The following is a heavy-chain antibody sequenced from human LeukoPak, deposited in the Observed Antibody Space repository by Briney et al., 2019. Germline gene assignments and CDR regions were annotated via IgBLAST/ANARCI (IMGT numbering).Heavy chain of an antibody. CDR2: IYHSGST. D-gene: IGHD6-13*01. J-gene: IGHJ6*03. Sequence: PSETLSLTCTVSGYSISSDYYWGWVRQPPGKGLEWIGSIYHSGSTYYNPSLKSRVTISVDTSKNQFSLKLSSVTAADTAVYYCASIAAAGTGHYYYYYYMDVWGKGTTVTVSS. CDR1: GYSISSDYY. V-gene: IGHV4-38-2*02. CDR3: ASIAAAGTGHYYYYYYMDV.